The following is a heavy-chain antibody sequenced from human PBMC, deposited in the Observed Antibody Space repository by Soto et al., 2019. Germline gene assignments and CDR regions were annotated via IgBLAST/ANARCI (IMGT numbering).Heavy chain of an antibody. CDR2: ISGIGGST. J-gene: IGHJ4*02. CDR3: AKGIRRRVPYGCFDS. Sequence: EVQVLESGGGLVQPGGSLRLSCSASGFTFSSYAMSWVRQAPGKGLEWVSGISGIGGSTYYADSVKGRFTISRDNSKNTLYLQMNSLRAEDTAVYYCAKGIRRRVPYGCFDSWGQGTLVNVSS. D-gene: IGHD3-10*01. V-gene: IGHV3-23*01. CDR1: GFTFSSYA.